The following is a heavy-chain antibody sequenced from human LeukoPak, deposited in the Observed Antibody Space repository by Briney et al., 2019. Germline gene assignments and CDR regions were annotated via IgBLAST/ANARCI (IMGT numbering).Heavy chain of an antibody. J-gene: IGHJ6*03. CDR2: IKQDGSEK. CDR1: GFTFSSYW. D-gene: IGHD2-2*01. V-gene: IGHV3-7*01. CDR3: ARDKNGDQLLSARVYMDV. Sequence: GGSLRLSCAASGFTFSSYWMSWVRQAPGKGLEWVANIKQDGSEKYYVDSVKGRFTISRDNAKNSLYLQMNSLRAEDTAVYYCARDKNGDQLLSARVYMDVWGKGTTVTVSS.